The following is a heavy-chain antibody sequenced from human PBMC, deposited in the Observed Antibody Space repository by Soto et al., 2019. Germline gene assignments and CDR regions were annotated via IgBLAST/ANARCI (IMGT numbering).Heavy chain of an antibody. D-gene: IGHD2-8*01. V-gene: IGHV4-39*01. J-gene: IGHJ4*02. CDR3: TRLPAPVGYCTNGVCWGLFDY. CDR2: MYYSGST. CDR1: GGSISSTSYY. Sequence: SETLSLTCTVSGGSISSTSYYWGWIRQSPGKGLEWIGTMYYSGSTSYNPSLMSRVTIFVDTSKNQFSLKLSSVTAADTAVYYCTRLPAPVGYCTNGVCWGLFDYWGQGTLVTVSS.